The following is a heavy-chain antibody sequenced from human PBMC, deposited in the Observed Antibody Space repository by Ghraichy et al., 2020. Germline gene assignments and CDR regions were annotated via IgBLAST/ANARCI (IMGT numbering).Heavy chain of an antibody. V-gene: IGHV3-23*01. CDR3: AKGDGSGYYYVPSEYGLDV. D-gene: IGHD3-22*01. CDR2: ISGSGSTT. Sequence: GGSLRLSCAASGFTFSSYAMSWVRQAPGKGLEWVSGISGSGSTTYNADSVKGRFAISRDNSKNTLYLQMNSLRAEDTAVYFCAKGDGSGYYYVPSEYGLDVWGRGTTVTFSS. CDR1: GFTFSSYA. J-gene: IGHJ6*02.